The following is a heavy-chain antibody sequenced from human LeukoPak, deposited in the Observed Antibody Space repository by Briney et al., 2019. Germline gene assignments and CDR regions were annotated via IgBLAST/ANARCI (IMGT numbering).Heavy chain of an antibody. CDR3: TSANYGPAY. V-gene: IGHV3-53*01. CDR2: IYSAGNT. Sequence: GGSLRLSCTVSGFTVSSNSMSWVRQAPGKGLEWVSFIYSAGNTHYSDSVKGRFTISIDNSKNTLYLQMNSLRAEDTAVYYCTSANYGPAYWGQGTLVTVSS. D-gene: IGHD5-24*01. CDR1: GFTVSSNS. J-gene: IGHJ4*02.